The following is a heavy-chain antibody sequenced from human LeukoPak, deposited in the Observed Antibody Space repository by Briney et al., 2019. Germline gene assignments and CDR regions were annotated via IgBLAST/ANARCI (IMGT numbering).Heavy chain of an antibody. V-gene: IGHV3-20*04. CDR3: ARYSGSSFLRFFDY. CDR2: INWNGGST. J-gene: IGHJ4*02. CDR1: GFTFDDYG. D-gene: IGHD6-6*01. Sequence: GGSLRLSCAASGFTFDDYGMSWVRQAPGKGLEWVSGINWNGGSTGFADSVKGRFTISRDNAKNSLYLQMNSLRAEDTALYYCARYSGSSFLRFFDYWGQGTLVTVSS.